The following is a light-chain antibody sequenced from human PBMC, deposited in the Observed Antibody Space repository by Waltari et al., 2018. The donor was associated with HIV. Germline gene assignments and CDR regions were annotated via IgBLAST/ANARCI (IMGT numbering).Light chain of an antibody. V-gene: IGKV6-21*01. CDR1: QSIGSS. Sequence: EIVLTQSPDSQSVSPKEKVTITCRASQSIGSSLHWYQQKPDQSPKLLIKYASRSFSGVPWRFSGSGSGTDVNLTINRLECEDAATYYFHQSSSLPHTFGQGTKLEIK. CDR3: HQSSSLPHT. J-gene: IGKJ2*01. CDR2: YAS.